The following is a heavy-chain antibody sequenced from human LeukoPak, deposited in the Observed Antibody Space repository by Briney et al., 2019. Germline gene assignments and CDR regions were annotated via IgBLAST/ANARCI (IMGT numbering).Heavy chain of an antibody. Sequence: PSETLSLTCTVSGGSISSYYWNWIRQPAGKGLEWIGHIYTSGSANYIPALKSRVSMSVDTSKNQFFLKLSSVTAADTAVYYCASSVDTAMVGGYWGQGTLVTVSS. V-gene: IGHV4-4*07. CDR1: GGSISSYY. J-gene: IGHJ4*02. CDR2: IYTSGSA. D-gene: IGHD5-18*01. CDR3: ASSVDTAMVGGY.